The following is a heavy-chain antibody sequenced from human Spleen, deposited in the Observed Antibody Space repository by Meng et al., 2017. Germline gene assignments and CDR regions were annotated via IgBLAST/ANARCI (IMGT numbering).Heavy chain of an antibody. CDR2: INHSGST. CDR1: GGSFSDFY. J-gene: IGHJ4*02. CDR3: ARGPTTMAHDFDY. Sequence: HVELQAGGAGPVEASEALAPPWLVLGGSFSDFYRDRDRPAPGEGVEVDGGINHSGSTNYNPSLESRATISVDTSQNNLSLKLSSVTAADSAVYYCARGPTTMAHDFDYWGQGTLVTVSS. V-gene: IGHV4-34*01. D-gene: IGHD4-11*01.